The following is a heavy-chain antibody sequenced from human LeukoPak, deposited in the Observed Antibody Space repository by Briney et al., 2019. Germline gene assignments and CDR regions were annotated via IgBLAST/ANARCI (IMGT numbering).Heavy chain of an antibody. CDR2: INAGNGNT. CDR3: ARSSYGDYGFDY. V-gene: IGHV1-3*01. J-gene: IGHJ4*02. Sequence: GASVKVSCKASGYTFTSYAMHWVRQAPRQRLEWMGWINAGNGNTKYSQKFQGRVIITRDTSASTAYMELSSLRSEDTAVYYCARSSYGDYGFDYWGQGTLVTVSS. CDR1: GYTFTSYA. D-gene: IGHD4-17*01.